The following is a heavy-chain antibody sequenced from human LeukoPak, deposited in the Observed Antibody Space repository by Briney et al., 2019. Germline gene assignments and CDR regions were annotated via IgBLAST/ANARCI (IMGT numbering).Heavy chain of an antibody. CDR3: AKDISAVAAFYAMDV. D-gene: IGHD2-15*01. V-gene: IGHV3-21*01. CDR1: GFTFSDYT. CDR2: ISSSSNYI. J-gene: IGHJ6*02. Sequence: GGSLRLSCAASGFTFSDYTMNWVRQAPGKGLGWVSSISSSSNYIYYADSVKGRFTISRDNAKNSLYLQMNSLRVEDTAVYYCAKDISAVAAFYAMDVWGQGTTVTVSS.